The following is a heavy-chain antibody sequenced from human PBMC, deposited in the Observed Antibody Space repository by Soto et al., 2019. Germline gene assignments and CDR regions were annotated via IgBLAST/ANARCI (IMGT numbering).Heavy chain of an antibody. CDR3: AADNDFWSGHYSFDY. Sequence: GASVKASCKASGVTFTSYGFSWVRQAPEQRLEWMGWIVVGNGNKNYAQKFQERVTITRDMSTSTAYMELTSLRSDDTAVYYCAADNDFWSGHYSFDYWGQGALVTVSS. J-gene: IGHJ4*02. CDR1: GVTFTSYG. V-gene: IGHV1-58*01. D-gene: IGHD3-3*01. CDR2: IVVGNGNK.